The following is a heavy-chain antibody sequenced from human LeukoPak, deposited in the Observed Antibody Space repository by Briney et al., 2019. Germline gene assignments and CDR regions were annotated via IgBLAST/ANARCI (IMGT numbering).Heavy chain of an antibody. V-gene: IGHV3-74*01. D-gene: IGHD3-10*02. J-gene: IGHJ3*02. CDR2: VNGDGNIT. CDR3: ARRGLVPAFDI. CDR1: GFTFSGFW. Sequence: GGSLRLSCAASGFTFSGFWMHWVRQAPGKGLVWLSRVNGDGNITTYADSVRGRFTISRDNAKNTLYLQMNSLGAEDTAVYYCARRGLVPAFDIWGQGTMVGVTS.